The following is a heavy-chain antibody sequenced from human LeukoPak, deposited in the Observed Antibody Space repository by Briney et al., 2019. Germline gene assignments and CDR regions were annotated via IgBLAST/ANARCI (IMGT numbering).Heavy chain of an antibody. CDR1: GFTFVSYG. Sequence: PGGSLRLSCATSGFTFVSYGMHWVRQAPGKGLEWVTFIRYDGSDQAYADSVKGRFTISRDNSKNTFYLHVTSLRREDTAVYYCAKDAHYLFGGKRDFYFDYWGQGALVTVSS. CDR3: AKDAHYLFGGKRDFYFDY. D-gene: IGHD4-23*01. CDR2: IRYDGSDQ. V-gene: IGHV3-30*02. J-gene: IGHJ4*02.